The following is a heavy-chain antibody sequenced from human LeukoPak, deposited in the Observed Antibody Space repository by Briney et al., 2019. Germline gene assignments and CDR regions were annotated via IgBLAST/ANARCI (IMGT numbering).Heavy chain of an antibody. Sequence: SETLSLTCTVSGGSISSYYWSWIRQPPGKGLEWIGSIYYSGSTYYNPSLKSRVTISVDTSKNQFSLKLSSVTAADTAVYYCARALRFLEWLPNNWFDPWGQGTLVTVSS. CDR1: GGSISSYY. CDR2: IYYSGST. D-gene: IGHD3-3*01. CDR3: ARALRFLEWLPNNWFDP. V-gene: IGHV4-39*01. J-gene: IGHJ5*02.